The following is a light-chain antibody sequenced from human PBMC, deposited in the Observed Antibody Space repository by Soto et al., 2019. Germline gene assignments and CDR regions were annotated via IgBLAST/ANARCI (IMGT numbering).Light chain of an antibody. Sequence: QSVLTQPASVSGSPGQSITISCTGTDSDVGGYNFVSWYQQHPDKAPKLMIYEVNIRPSGVSDRFSASKSGNTASLTVSGLQAEDDSDYYCSSYTDSNSLVVFGGGTLLTVL. V-gene: IGLV2-14*01. CDR2: EVN. CDR3: SSYTDSNSLVV. CDR1: DSDVGGYNF. J-gene: IGLJ3*02.